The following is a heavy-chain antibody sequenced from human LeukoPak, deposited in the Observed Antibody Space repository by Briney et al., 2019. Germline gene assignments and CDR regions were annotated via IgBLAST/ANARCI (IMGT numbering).Heavy chain of an antibody. CDR3: ARDFDSYGIYYFDY. CDR2: IYTSGST. Sequence: SETLSLTCAVYGGSFSGYYWSWIRQPAGKGLEWIGRIYTSGSTNYNPSLKSRVTMSVDTSKNQFSLKLSSVTAADTAVYYCARDFDSYGIYYFDYWGQGTLVTVSS. CDR1: GGSFSGYY. J-gene: IGHJ4*02. D-gene: IGHD5-18*01. V-gene: IGHV4-4*07.